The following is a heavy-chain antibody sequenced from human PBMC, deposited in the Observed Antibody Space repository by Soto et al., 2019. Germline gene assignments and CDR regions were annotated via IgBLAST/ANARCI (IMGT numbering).Heavy chain of an antibody. D-gene: IGHD1-26*01. J-gene: IGHJ2*01. V-gene: IGHV4-31*03. Sequence: PSETLSLTCTVSGDSITSGVHYWSWIRQLPGKGLEWIGYIFYSGPTYYNPSLKSRVAISVDTSKNQFSLKLNSVTAADTAVYYCARGGSLYWYFDLWGRGTLVTVS. CDR1: GDSITSGVHY. CDR2: IFYSGPT. CDR3: ARGGSLYWYFDL.